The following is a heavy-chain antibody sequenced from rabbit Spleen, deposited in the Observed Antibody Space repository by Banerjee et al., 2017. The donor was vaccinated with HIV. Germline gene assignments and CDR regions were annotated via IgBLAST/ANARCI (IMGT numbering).Heavy chain of an antibody. CDR1: GFSFSNKAV. J-gene: IGHJ4*01. D-gene: IGHD4-1*01. Sequence: QEQLVESGGGLVKPEGSLKLSCTASGFSFSNKAVMCWVRQAPGKGLEWIACINAVTGKAVYASWAKGRYTFSKTSSTTVTLEMTSLTDADTATYFCAIDLTGAIGWNFGWWGPGTLVTVS. V-gene: IGHV1S45*01. CDR3: AIDLTGAIGWNFGW. CDR2: INAVTGKA.